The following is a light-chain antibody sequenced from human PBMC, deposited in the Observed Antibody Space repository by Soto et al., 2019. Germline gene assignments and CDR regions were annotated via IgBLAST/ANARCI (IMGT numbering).Light chain of an antibody. Sequence: ETGLTQSPGTLSLSPGERATLSCRASQSVSSSYLAWYQQKPGQAPRLLIYGASSRTNGIPDRFSGSGSGTDFTLTISRLEPEDFAVYYCQQYGSSPLFTFGPGTKVDIK. CDR2: GAS. V-gene: IGKV3-20*01. CDR1: QSVSSSY. J-gene: IGKJ3*01. CDR3: QQYGSSPLFT.